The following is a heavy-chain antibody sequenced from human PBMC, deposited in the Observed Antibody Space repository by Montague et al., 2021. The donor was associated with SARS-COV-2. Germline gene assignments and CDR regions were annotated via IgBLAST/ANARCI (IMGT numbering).Heavy chain of an antibody. CDR1: GFTFSSYA. D-gene: IGHD1-26*01. V-gene: IGHV3-23*01. Sequence: SLRLSCAASGFTFSSYAMSWVRQAPGKGLEWVSTITGSGGSTYYADSVKGRFTISRDNSKNTLYLQMNSLRAEDTAVYYCAKGGGWERRGLTTFDYWGQGTLVTVSS. CDR3: AKGGGWERRGLTTFDY. J-gene: IGHJ4*02. CDR2: ITGSGGST.